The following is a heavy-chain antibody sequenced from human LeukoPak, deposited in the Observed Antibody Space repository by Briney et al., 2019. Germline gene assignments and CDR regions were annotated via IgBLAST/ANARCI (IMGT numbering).Heavy chain of an antibody. V-gene: IGHV4-59*01. CDR2: IYYSGST. D-gene: IGHD5-24*01. J-gene: IGHJ4*02. CDR1: GGSISSYY. Sequence: SETLSLTCTVSGGSISSYYWSWIRQPPGKGLGWIGYIYYSGSTNYNPSLKSRVTISVDTSKNQFSLKLSSVTAADTAVYYCARVEGEMATVAFDYWGQGTLVTVSS. CDR3: ARVEGEMATVAFDY.